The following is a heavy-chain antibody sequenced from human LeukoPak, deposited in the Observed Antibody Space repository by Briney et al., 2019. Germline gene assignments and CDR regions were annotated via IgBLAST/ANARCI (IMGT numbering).Heavy chain of an antibody. CDR3: ARYQSQDFDY. D-gene: IGHD2-2*01. CDR2: IYHSGST. J-gene: IGHJ4*02. Sequence: PSETLSLTCTVSGGSISSYYWSWIRQPPGKGLEWIGYIYHSGSTKYNPSLKSRVTISVDTSKNQFSLKLSSVTAADTAVYYCARYQSQDFDYWGQGTLVTVSS. V-gene: IGHV4-59*01. CDR1: GGSISSYY.